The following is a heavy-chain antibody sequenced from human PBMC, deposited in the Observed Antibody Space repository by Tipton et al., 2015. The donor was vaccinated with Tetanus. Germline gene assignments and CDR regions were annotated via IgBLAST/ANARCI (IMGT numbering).Heavy chain of an antibody. Sequence: TLSLTCTVSGGSVNSGSYYWSWIRQPPGKGLEWIGDIYNSGSTYYNPSLKSRVSISVDTSKNQFSLKLNSVTAADTAVYYCARDQARGARGWNYFDYWGQGTLVTVSS. D-gene: IGHD1-26*01. CDR3: ARDQARGARGWNYFDY. CDR2: IYNSGST. V-gene: IGHV4-31*03. CDR1: GGSVNSGSYY. J-gene: IGHJ4*02.